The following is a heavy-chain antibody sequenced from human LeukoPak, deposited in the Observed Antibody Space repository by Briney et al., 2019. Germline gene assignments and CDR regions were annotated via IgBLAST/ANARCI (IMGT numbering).Heavy chain of an antibody. V-gene: IGHV3-23*01. CDR2: IGNSGDRT. Sequence: GGSLRLSCAASGFTFSSYAMSWVRQAPGKGPEWVSGIGNSGDRTFYADSVKGRFTISRDNSKNTLYLQMNSLRVEDTALYYCAKGGVWGQGIAVTVSS. CDR1: GFTFSSYA. CDR3: AKGGV. J-gene: IGHJ6*02.